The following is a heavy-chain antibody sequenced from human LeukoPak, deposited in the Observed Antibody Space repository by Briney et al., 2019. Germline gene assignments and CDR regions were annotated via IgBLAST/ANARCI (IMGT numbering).Heavy chain of an antibody. Sequence: GWSLRLSCAGSGDGFTRHTMNWVRRAPGKGLEWISYIWSTGEYIYYADSVKGRFTISRDNARTSVYLQMNSLRVEDTAIYYCAREYDSRARFDSWGQGTWVTVSS. D-gene: IGHD3-16*01. J-gene: IGHJ4*02. V-gene: IGHV3-21*05. CDR3: AREYDSRARFDS. CDR1: GDGFTRHT. CDR2: IWSTGEYI.